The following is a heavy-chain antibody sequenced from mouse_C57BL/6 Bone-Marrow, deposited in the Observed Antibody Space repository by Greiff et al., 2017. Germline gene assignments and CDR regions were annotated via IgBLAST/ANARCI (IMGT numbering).Heavy chain of an antibody. D-gene: IGHD2-12*01. V-gene: IGHV1-55*01. J-gene: IGHJ4*01. CDR2: ISPGSGST. Sequence: QVQLQQPGAELVKPGASVKMSCKASGYTFTSYWITWVKQRPGHGLEWIGDISPGSGSTNYNATFKSKATLTVDTSSSTAYMQLSSLTSEDSAVYYCARAYYSYYYAMDYWGQGTSVTVSS. CDR1: GYTFTSYW. CDR3: ARAYYSYYYAMDY.